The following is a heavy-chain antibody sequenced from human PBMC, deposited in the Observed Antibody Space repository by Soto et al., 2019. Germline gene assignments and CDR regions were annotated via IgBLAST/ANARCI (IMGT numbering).Heavy chain of an antibody. J-gene: IGHJ3*02. CDR3: ALVVATVDAFDI. CDR2: IYPGDPDT. Sequence: GESLKISCKGSGYSFTSYWIGGVRQMPGKGLEWLGIIYPGDPDTRYSPSFQGQVTISADKSISTAYLQWSSLKASDTAMYYCALVVATVDAFDIWGQGTMVTVSS. D-gene: IGHD5-12*01. V-gene: IGHV5-51*01. CDR1: GYSFTSYW.